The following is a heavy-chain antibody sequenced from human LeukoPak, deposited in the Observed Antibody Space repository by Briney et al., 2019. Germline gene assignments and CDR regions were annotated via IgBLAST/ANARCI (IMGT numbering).Heavy chain of an antibody. CDR3: ARQSLSSEPARLGELSFKYYFDY. Sequence: LSETLSLTCAVSGYSISSGYYWGWIRQPPGKELEWIGSVYHSGSTYYNPSLKSRVTISVDTSKNQFSVKLSSVTAADTAVYYCARQSLSSEPARLGELSFKYYFDYWGQGTLVTVSS. D-gene: IGHD3-16*02. V-gene: IGHV4-38-2*01. CDR2: VYHSGST. CDR1: GYSISSGYY. J-gene: IGHJ4*02.